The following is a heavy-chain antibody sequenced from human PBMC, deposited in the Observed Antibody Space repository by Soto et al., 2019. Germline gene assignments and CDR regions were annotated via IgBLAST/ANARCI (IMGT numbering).Heavy chain of an antibody. Sequence: QVQLVQSGGEVKKPGASVKVSCKASGYTFNNYGISWVRQAPGHGLEWMGWISTYNGNTNYTQKLQDRVTMTTDTSTSTAYMELRSLRSDDTAVYYCASDAYGVYSYWGQGTLVTVSS. V-gene: IGHV1-18*01. CDR3: ASDAYGVYSY. J-gene: IGHJ4*02. D-gene: IGHD4-17*01. CDR1: GYTFNNYG. CDR2: ISTYNGNT.